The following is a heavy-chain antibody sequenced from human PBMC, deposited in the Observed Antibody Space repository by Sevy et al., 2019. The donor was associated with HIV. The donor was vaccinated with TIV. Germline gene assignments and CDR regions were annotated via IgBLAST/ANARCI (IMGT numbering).Heavy chain of an antibody. Sequence: SETLSLTCTVSGGSITSLYWNWIRQPPGKGLEWIANIYYNGHITYNPSLKSRVTLSLDTSTNQFSLRLSSVTAADTAMYYCAGENAWGRGYSWGQGTLVTVSS. CDR2: IYYNGHI. CDR3: AGENAWGRGYS. V-gene: IGHV4-59*08. CDR1: GGSITSLY. D-gene: IGHD1-26*01. J-gene: IGHJ4*02.